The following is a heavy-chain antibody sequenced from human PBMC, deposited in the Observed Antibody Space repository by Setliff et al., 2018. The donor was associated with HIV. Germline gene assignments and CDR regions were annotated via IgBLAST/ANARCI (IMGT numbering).Heavy chain of an antibody. D-gene: IGHD6-13*01. Sequence: SETLSLTCSVSGVSMNNYYWGWIRQPPGKGLEWIGDILYLGSINYNPSLKSRVTISVDTSKSQLSLNVTSVTSADTAVYYCARVRGAAAGVDYWGQGTLVTVSS. J-gene: IGHJ4*02. CDR3: ARVRGAAAGVDY. CDR1: GVSMNNYY. V-gene: IGHV4-59*01. CDR2: ILYLGSI.